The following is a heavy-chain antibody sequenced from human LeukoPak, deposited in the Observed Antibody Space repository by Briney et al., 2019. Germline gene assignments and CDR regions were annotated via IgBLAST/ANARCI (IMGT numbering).Heavy chain of an antibody. Sequence: PGGSLRLSCAASGFTFSSYGMHWVRQAPGKGLDWVAVASYDGFNKYYADSVKGRFTISRDNAKNTLYLQMNSLRAEDTAVYYCARERKYDSNFDYWGQGTLVTVSS. J-gene: IGHJ4*02. CDR3: ARERKYDSNFDY. D-gene: IGHD1-1*01. CDR2: ASYDGFNK. V-gene: IGHV3-30*03. CDR1: GFTFSSYG.